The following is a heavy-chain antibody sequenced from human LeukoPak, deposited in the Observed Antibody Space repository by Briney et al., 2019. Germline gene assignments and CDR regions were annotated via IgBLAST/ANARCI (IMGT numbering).Heavy chain of an antibody. Sequence: GGSLRLSCAASGFTFSSYSMNWVRQAPGKGLEWVSSISSSSSYIYYADSVKGRFTISRDNAENSLYLQMNSLRAEDTAVYYCARGGSYPYYYYGMDVWGQGTTVTVSS. CDR1: GFTFSSYS. CDR2: ISSSSSYI. V-gene: IGHV3-21*01. J-gene: IGHJ6*02. D-gene: IGHD1-26*01. CDR3: ARGGSYPYYYYGMDV.